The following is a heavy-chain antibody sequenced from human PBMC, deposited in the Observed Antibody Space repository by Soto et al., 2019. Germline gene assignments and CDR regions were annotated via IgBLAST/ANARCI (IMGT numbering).Heavy chain of an antibody. J-gene: IGHJ5*02. CDR2: IHSDATT. D-gene: IGHD6-13*01. CDR1: GFRVSDNS. V-gene: IGHV3-53*01. Sequence: EMQLVESGGNWIQPGGSLRLSCAASGFRVSDNSMTWVRQAPGKGLEWISVIHSDATTYFADSVKGRFIISRDNSNNTVYLQMNSLRAEDTATYYCARELSDSWYNWFDPWGQGTLVTVSS. CDR3: ARELSDSWYNWFDP.